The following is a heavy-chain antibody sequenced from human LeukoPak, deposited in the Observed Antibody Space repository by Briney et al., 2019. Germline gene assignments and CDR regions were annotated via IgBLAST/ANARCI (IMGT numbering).Heavy chain of an antibody. CDR1: GGSISSYY. V-gene: IGHV4-59*01. Sequence: SETLSLTCTVSGGSISSYYWSWIRQPPGKGLEWIGYIYYSGSTNYNPSLKSRVTILGDTSKNQISLKLSSVTAADTAVYYCARGYCTDGVCYTFDPWGQGTLVTVSS. D-gene: IGHD2-8*01. J-gene: IGHJ5*02. CDR3: ARGYCTDGVCYTFDP. CDR2: IYYSGST.